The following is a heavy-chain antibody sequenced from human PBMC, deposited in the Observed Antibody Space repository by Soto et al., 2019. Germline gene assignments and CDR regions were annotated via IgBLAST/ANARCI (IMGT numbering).Heavy chain of an antibody. J-gene: IGHJ6*02. CDR2: IWYDGSNK. Sequence: PGGSLRLSCAASGFTFSSYGMHWVRQAPGKGLEWVAVIWYDGSNKYYADSVKGRFTISRDNSKNTLYLQMNSLRAEDTAVYYCASGSTNYYYGTDVWGQGTTVTVSS. V-gene: IGHV3-33*01. D-gene: IGHD1-1*01. CDR3: ASGSTNYYYGTDV. CDR1: GFTFSSYG.